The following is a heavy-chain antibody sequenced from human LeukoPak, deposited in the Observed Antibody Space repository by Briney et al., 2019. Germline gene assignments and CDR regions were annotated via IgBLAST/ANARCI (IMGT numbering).Heavy chain of an antibody. D-gene: IGHD3-10*01. V-gene: IGHV3-21*04. CDR3: AKVGGRGGNSY. J-gene: IGHJ4*02. CDR2: ISSSSSYI. CDR1: GFTFSSYS. Sequence: GGSLRLSCAASGFTFSSYSMNWVRQAPGKGLEWVSSISSSSSYIYYADSVKGRFTISRDNAKNSLYLQMNSLRTEDTALYYCAKVGGRGGNSYWGQGTLVTVSS.